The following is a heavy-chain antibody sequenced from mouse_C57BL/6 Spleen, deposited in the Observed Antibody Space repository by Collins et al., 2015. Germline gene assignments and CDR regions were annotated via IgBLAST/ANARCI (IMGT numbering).Heavy chain of an antibody. J-gene: IGHJ4*01. D-gene: IGHD1-1*01. Sequence: QVQLQQPGAELVKPGASVKLSCKASGYTLTSYWMQWVKQRPGQGLEWIGEIDPSDSYTNYNQKFKGKATLTVDTSSSTAYMQLSSLTSEDSAVYYCARYYYGRDYAMDYWGQGTSVTVSS. CDR1: GYTLTSYW. V-gene: IGHV1-50*01. CDR2: IDPSDSYT. CDR3: ARYYYGRDYAMDY.